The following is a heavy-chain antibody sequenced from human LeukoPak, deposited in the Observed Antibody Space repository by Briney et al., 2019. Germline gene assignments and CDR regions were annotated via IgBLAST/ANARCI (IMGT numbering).Heavy chain of an antibody. CDR2: MNPNSGNT. Sequence: ASVKVSCKASGYTFTSYDINWVRQATGQGLEWMGWMNPNSGNTGYAQKFQGRATMTRNTSISTAYMELSSLRSEDTAVYYCARSRATVTTYYFDYWGQGTLVTVSS. CDR3: ARSRATVTTYYFDY. CDR1: GYTFTSYD. D-gene: IGHD4-11*01. J-gene: IGHJ4*02. V-gene: IGHV1-8*01.